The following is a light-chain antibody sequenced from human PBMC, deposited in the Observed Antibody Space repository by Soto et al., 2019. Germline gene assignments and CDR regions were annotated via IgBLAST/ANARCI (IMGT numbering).Light chain of an antibody. V-gene: IGKV3-15*01. CDR1: QSVSSN. CDR2: GAS. J-gene: IGKJ4*02. CDR3: QQYNNWPLT. Sequence: EIVMTQSPATLSVSPGERATLSCRASQSVSSNLAWYQQKPGQAPRLSISGASTRATGIPARCSGSGSGTEFTLTISSLQSEDFSVYYFQQYNNWPLTFGGGTKVEIK.